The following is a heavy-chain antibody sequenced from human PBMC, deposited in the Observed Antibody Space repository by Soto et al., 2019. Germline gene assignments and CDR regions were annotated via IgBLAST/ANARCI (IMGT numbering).Heavy chain of an antibody. CDR2: IYHSGST. CDR3: ARDLWEPYYYYGMDV. V-gene: IGHV4-4*02. CDR1: GGSISSSNW. Sequence: SETLSLTCAVSGGSISSSNWWSWVRQPPGKGLEWIGEIYHSGSTNYNPSLKSRVTISVDKSKNQFSLKLSSVTAADTAVYYCARDLWEPYYYYGMDVWGQGTTVTVSS. J-gene: IGHJ6*02. D-gene: IGHD1-26*01.